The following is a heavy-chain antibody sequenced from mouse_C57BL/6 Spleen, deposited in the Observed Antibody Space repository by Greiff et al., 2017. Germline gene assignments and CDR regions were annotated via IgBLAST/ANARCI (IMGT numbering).Heavy chain of an antibody. Sequence: EVQLVESGPELVKPGASVKISCKASGYSFTGYYMHWVKQSPEQSLEWIGEINPSAGGTTYNQKFKAKATLTVDKSSSTAYMQLKRLTSEDSAVYDWARCDYDVFYRYFEGGGAGATVTGSS. CDR1: GYSFTGYY. D-gene: IGHD2-4*01. V-gene: IGHV1-42*01. CDR2: INPSAGGT. CDR3: ARCDYDVFYRYFEG. J-gene: IGHJ1*01.